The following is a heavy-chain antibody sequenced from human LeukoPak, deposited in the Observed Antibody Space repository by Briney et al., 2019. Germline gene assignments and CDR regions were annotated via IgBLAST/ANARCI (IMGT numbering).Heavy chain of an antibody. Sequence: GGSLRLSCAASGLTVSSNFMSWVRQAPGKGLEWVSIIYSGGSTFYADSVKGRFTISRDNSKNTLYLQMNSLRAEDTPVYYCASPSGSRGVFLDYWGQGTLVTVSS. CDR2: IYSGGST. V-gene: IGHV3-53*01. D-gene: IGHD3-16*01. J-gene: IGHJ4*02. CDR3: ASPSGSRGVFLDY. CDR1: GLTVSSNF.